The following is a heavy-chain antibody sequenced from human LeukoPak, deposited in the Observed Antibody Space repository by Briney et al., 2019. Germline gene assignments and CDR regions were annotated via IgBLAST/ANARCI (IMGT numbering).Heavy chain of an antibody. J-gene: IGHJ5*02. CDR1: GYTFTSYG. D-gene: IGHD3-22*01. V-gene: IGHV1-18*01. CDR2: ISAYNGNT. CDR3: AREDFRDYYDSSGYYVWFDP. Sequence: GASVKVSRKASGYTFTSYGISWVRQAPGQGLEWMGWISAYNGNTNYAQKLQGRVTMTTDTSTSTAYMELRSLRSDDTAVYYCAREDFRDYYDSSGYYVWFDPWGQGTLVTVSS.